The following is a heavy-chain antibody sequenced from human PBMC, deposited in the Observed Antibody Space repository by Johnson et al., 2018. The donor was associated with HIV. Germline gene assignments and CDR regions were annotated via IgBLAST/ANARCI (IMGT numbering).Heavy chain of an antibody. CDR2: ISYSGSDT. CDR3: AKDRRQSSWELLDDAFDI. CDR1: GFSFSTYN. Sequence: QVQLVESGGGVVQPGRSLRLSCAASGFSFSTYNMHWVRHAPGRVLEWVAFISYSGSDTYYVDSVKGRFTVSRDNSENTLFLQMNSLRDEDTAVYYCAKDRRQSSWELLDDAFDIWGQGTMVTVSS. J-gene: IGHJ3*02. V-gene: IGHV3-30*18. D-gene: IGHD1-26*01.